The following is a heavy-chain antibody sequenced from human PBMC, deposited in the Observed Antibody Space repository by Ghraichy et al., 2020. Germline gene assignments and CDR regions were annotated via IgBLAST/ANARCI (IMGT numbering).Heavy chain of an antibody. CDR2: ISGSGGST. CDR3: AKAGYDSSGYYYNSFAQAFDY. V-gene: IGHV3-23*01. Sequence: GSLRLSCAASGFTFSSYAMSWVRQAPGKGLEWVSAISGSGGSTYYADSVKGRFTISRDNSKNTLYLQMNSLRAEDTAVYYCAKAGYDSSGYYYNSFAQAFDYWGQGTLVTVSS. D-gene: IGHD3-22*01. J-gene: IGHJ4*02. CDR1: GFTFSSYA.